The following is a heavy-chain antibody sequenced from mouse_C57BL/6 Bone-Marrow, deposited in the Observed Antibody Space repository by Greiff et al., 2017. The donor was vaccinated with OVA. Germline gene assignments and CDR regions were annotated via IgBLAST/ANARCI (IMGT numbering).Heavy chain of an antibody. Sequence: QVQLQQSGAELARPGASVKLSCKASGYTFTSYGISWVKQRTGQGLEWIGEIYPRSGNTYYNEKFKGKATLTADKSSSTAYMELRSLTSEDSAVYFWARGGSSYDWYFDVWGTGTTVTVSS. CDR2: IYPRSGNT. CDR3: ARGGSSYDWYFDV. CDR1: GYTFTSYG. V-gene: IGHV1-81*01. J-gene: IGHJ1*03. D-gene: IGHD1-1*01.